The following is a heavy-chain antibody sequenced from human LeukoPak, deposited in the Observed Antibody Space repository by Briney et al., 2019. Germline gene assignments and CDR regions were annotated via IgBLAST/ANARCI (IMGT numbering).Heavy chain of an antibody. CDR2: IYYSGAT. J-gene: IGHJ4*02. Sequence: SETLSLTCTVSGGSISSDYWSWIRQPPGKGLEWMGCIYYSGATNYNPSLKSRVTISVDTSKNQFSLKLTSVTAADTAVYYCARHQLRGFLDDNWGQGTLVTVPS. D-gene: IGHD3-10*01. CDR3: ARHQLRGFLDDN. CDR1: GGSISSDY. V-gene: IGHV4-59*08.